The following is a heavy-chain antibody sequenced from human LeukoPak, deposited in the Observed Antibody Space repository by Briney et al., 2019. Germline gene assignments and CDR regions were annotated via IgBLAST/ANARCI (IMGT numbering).Heavy chain of an antibody. CDR1: GGSISSYY. D-gene: IGHD2-2*01. CDR2: IYTSGST. J-gene: IGHJ6*03. CDR3: ARDHIVVVPAATNYYYYMDV. V-gene: IGHV4-4*07. Sequence: SETLSLTCTVSGGSISSYYWSWIRQPAGKGLEWIGRIYTSGSTNYNPSLKSRVTMSVDTSKDQFSLKLSSVTAADTAVYYCARDHIVVVPAATNYYYYMDVWGKGTTVTVSS.